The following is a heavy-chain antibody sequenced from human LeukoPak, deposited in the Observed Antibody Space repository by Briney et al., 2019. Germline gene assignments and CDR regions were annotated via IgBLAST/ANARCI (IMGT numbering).Heavy chain of an antibody. D-gene: IGHD6-19*01. J-gene: IGHJ4*02. CDR2: INSDGSST. CDR1: GFTFSSYW. V-gene: IGHV3-74*01. Sequence: GGSLRLSCAASGFTFSSYWMHWVRQAPGKGLVWVSRINSDGSSTSYADSVKGRFTISRDNAKNTLYLQMNSLRAEDTAVYYCAKDEGQWLVKGRYHFDYWGQGTLVTVSS. CDR3: AKDEGQWLVKGRYHFDY.